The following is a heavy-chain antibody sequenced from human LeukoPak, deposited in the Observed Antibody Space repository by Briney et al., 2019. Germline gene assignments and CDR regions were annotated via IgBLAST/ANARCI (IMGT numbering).Heavy chain of an antibody. CDR3: ARERIAVAGVDY. Sequence: ASVKVSCKASEYTFTGYYMHWVRQAPGQGLEWMGIINPSGGSTSYAQKFQGRVTMTRDMSTSTVYMELSSLRSEDTAVYYCARERIAVAGVDYWGQGTLVTVSS. CDR2: INPSGGST. CDR1: EYTFTGYY. V-gene: IGHV1-46*01. J-gene: IGHJ4*02. D-gene: IGHD6-19*01.